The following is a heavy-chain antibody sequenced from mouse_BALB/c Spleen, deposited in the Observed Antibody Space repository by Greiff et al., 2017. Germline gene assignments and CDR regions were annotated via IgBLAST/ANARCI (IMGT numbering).Heavy chain of an antibody. Sequence: EVKLMESGGGLVQPGGSLKLSCAASGFTFSSYTMSWVRQTPEKRLEWVAYISNGGGSTYYPDTVKGRFTISRDNAKNTLYLQMSSLKSEDTAMYYCASEAYWGQGTLVTVSA. CDR1: GFTFSSYT. CDR3: ASEAY. J-gene: IGHJ3*01. CDR2: ISNGGGST. V-gene: IGHV5-12-2*01.